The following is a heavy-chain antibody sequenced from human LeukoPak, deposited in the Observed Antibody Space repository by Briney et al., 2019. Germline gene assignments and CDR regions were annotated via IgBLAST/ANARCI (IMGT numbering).Heavy chain of an antibody. D-gene: IGHD6-19*01. V-gene: IGHV3-23*01. CDR2: ISGSGGTT. CDR3: AKAGRSGWYPGCPFDI. Sequence: GGSLRLSCAASGLTFSSYAMSWVRQAPAKGLEWVSAISGSGGTTYYAASVKGRFTISRDNSKNTLYLQMNSLRAEDTAVYYCAKAGRSGWYPGCPFDIWGQGTMVTVSS. CDR1: GLTFSSYA. J-gene: IGHJ3*02.